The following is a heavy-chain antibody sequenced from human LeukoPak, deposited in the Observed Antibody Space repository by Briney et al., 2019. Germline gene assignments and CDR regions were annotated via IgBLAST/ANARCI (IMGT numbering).Heavy chain of an antibody. CDR1: GFTFSSYS. CDR2: ISSSSSYI. CDR3: AKDLRLTTYYYGSGSYPAPGY. D-gene: IGHD3-10*01. J-gene: IGHJ4*02. V-gene: IGHV3-21*01. Sequence: GGSLRLSCAASGFTFSSYSMNWVRQAPGKGLEWVSSISSSSSYIYYADSVKGRFTISRDNSKNTLYLQMNSLRAEDTAVYYCAKDLRLTTYYYGSGSYPAPGYWGQGTLVTVSS.